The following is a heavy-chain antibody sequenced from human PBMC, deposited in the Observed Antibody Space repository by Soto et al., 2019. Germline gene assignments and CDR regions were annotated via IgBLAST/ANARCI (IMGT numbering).Heavy chain of an antibody. CDR1: SDSVTSNSYY. CDR2: IYYSGST. D-gene: IGHD3-10*01. CDR3: ARGLRGIDS. J-gene: IGHJ4*02. V-gene: IGHV4-39*01. Sequence: SETLSLTCTVSSDSVTSNSYYWGWIRQPSGKGLEWIGSIYYSGSTYYNPSLKSRITISEDAFKNQFYLKLSSVTAADTAVYYCARGLRGIDSWGQGTLVTVSS.